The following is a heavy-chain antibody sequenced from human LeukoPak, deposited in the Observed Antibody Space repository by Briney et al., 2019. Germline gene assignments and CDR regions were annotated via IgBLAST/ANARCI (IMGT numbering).Heavy chain of an antibody. CDR1: GFTFSRHW. Sequence: GGSLRLSCAASGFTFSRHWMSLDRQAPGKGPEWVANIKRDGREKNYVDSVKGRFSISRDNVKNSLHLQMNSLRAEDTAVYYCARVCVSGWTECMDYWGQGTLVTVSS. D-gene: IGHD6-19*01. V-gene: IGHV3-7*01. CDR2: IKRDGREK. CDR3: ARVCVSGWTECMDY. J-gene: IGHJ4*02.